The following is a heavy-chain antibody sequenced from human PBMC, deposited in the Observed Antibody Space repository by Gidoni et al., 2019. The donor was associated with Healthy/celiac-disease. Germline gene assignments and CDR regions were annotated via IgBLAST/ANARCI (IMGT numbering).Heavy chain of an antibody. V-gene: IGHV4-34*01. CDR3: ARTVEGGSGSYSQGDMDV. Sequence: ETNHSGSTNYNPSLKSRVTISVDTSKNQFSLKLSSVTAADTAVYYCARTVEGGSGSYSQGDMDVWGKGTTVTVSS. CDR2: TNHSGST. J-gene: IGHJ6*03. D-gene: IGHD3-10*01.